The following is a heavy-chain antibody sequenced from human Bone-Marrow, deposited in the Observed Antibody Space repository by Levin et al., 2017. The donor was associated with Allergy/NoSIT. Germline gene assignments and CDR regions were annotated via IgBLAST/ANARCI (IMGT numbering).Heavy chain of an antibody. D-gene: IGHD4-17*01. CDR1: GFTFTTYA. Sequence: GESLKISFAASGFTFTTYAMTWVRQTPGKGLEWVSTITSSADRTYYSDSLKGRFTISRDNSKNMLFLLMNSLRAEDTAVYYCAAVTSYWFDPWGQGTLVTVSS. CDR3: AAVTSYWFDP. J-gene: IGHJ5*02. CDR2: ITSSADRT. V-gene: IGHV3-23*01.